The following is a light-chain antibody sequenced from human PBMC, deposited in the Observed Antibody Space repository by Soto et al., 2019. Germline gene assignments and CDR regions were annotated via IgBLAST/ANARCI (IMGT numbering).Light chain of an antibody. Sequence: IQLKQYTSSLSGSVGDRVTITCRASQGISSYLAWYQQKPGKAPKLLIYAASNLQSGVPSRFSGSGSGTDFSLTISSLQPEDFASYYCQQSYRPPRTFGHGTRLEI. CDR1: QGISSY. CDR3: QQSYRPPRT. V-gene: IGKV1-39*01. J-gene: IGKJ5*01. CDR2: AAS.